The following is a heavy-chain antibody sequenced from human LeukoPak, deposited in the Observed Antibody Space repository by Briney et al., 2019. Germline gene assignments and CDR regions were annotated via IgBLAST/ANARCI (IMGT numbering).Heavy chain of an antibody. CDR1: GFTFNDYY. Sequence: GGSLRLSCAASGFTFNDYYMSWIRPAPGKGLEWVSYISSSSSYTNYADSVKGRFTISRDNAKNSLYLQMNSLRAEDTAVYYCARMDSYWGQGTLVTVSS. D-gene: IGHD2-2*03. CDR3: ARMDSY. V-gene: IGHV3-11*06. CDR2: ISSSSSYT. J-gene: IGHJ4*02.